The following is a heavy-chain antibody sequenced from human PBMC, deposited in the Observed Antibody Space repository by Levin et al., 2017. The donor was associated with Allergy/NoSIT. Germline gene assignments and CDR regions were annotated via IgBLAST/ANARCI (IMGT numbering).Heavy chain of an antibody. J-gene: IGHJ4*02. CDR2: ISYDGSNK. CDR1: GFTFSSYA. V-gene: IGHV3-30-3*01. D-gene: IGHD3-9*01. CDR3: ARELPYDILTGIPGY. Sequence: GGSLRLSCAASGFTFSSYAMHWVRQAPGKGLEWVAVISYDGSNKYYADSVKGRFTISRDNSKNTLYLQMNSLRAEDTAVYYCARELPYDILTGIPGYWGQGTLVTVSS.